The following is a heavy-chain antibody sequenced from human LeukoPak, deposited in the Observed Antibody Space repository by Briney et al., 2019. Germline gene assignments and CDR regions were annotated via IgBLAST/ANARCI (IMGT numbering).Heavy chain of an antibody. V-gene: IGHV4-4*07. D-gene: IGHD6-13*01. CDR3: ATYDQQLAFDN. J-gene: IGHJ4*02. Sequence: SETLSLTCTVSGGSMSSYYWSWIRQTAGKGLEWIGRMYTSGSPNYNPSLKSRVSMSIDTSKKHFSLNLDSVTAADTAVYYCATYDQQLAFDNWGQGSLVTVSS. CDR2: MYTSGSP. CDR1: GGSMSSYY.